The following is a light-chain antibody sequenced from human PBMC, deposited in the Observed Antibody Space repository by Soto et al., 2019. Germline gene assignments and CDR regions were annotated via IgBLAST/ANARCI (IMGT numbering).Light chain of an antibody. V-gene: IGLV2-8*01. CDR2: EVT. CDR3: CSYAGNSNYV. CDR1: SSDVGGYNY. Sequence: QSALTQPPSASGSPGQSVTISCTGTSSDVGGYNYVSWYQQHPGEAPKLIIYEVTKRPSGVPDRFSGSKSGNTASLTVSGLQAEDEADYHCCSYAGNSNYVFGTGTKV. J-gene: IGLJ1*01.